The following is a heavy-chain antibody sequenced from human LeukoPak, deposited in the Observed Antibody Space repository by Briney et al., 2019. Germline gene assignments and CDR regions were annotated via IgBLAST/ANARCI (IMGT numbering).Heavy chain of an antibody. CDR1: GFTFYDYG. J-gene: IGHJ4*02. Sequence: GGSLRLSCAASGFTFYDYGMSWVRQAPGKGLEWVSGINWNGGSTGYADSVKGRFTISRDNAKNSLYLQMNSLRAEDTAVYFCARVGALSSSWLLYWGQGTLVTVSS. CDR2: INWNGGST. CDR3: ARVGALSSSWLLY. D-gene: IGHD6-13*01. V-gene: IGHV3-20*04.